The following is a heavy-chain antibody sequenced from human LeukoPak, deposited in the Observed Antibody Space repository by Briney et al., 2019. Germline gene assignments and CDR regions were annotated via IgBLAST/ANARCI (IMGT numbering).Heavy chain of an antibody. D-gene: IGHD6-13*01. CDR1: GGSISSGSYY. J-gene: IGHJ5*02. V-gene: IGHV4-61*02. CDR2: IYTSGST. Sequence: SETLSLTCTVSGGSISSGSYYWSWIRQPAGKGLEWIGRIYTSGSTNYNPSLKSRVTISVDTSKNQFSLKLSSVTAADTAVYYCARGDPFRAGWFDPWGQGTLVTVSS. CDR3: ARGDPFRAGWFDP.